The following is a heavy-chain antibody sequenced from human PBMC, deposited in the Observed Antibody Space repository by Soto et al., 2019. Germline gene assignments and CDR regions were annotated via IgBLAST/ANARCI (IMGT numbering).Heavy chain of an antibody. V-gene: IGHV3-30*18. D-gene: IGHD2-15*01. Sequence: QVQLVESGGGVVQPGRSLRLSCAASGFTFSSYGMHWVRQAPGKGLEWVAVISYDGSNKYYADSVKGRFTMSRDNSKNTLYLQMNSLRAEDTAVYYCAKDRDIVVVVAAFDYWGQGTLVTVSS. CDR2: ISYDGSNK. J-gene: IGHJ4*02. CDR1: GFTFSSYG. CDR3: AKDRDIVVVVAAFDY.